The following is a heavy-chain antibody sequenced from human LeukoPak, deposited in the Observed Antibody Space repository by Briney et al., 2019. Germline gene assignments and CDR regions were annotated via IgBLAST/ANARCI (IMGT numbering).Heavy chain of an antibody. J-gene: IGHJ6*03. CDR3: AREGSCSSTSCYYYYYYMDV. CDR1: GYTFTGYY. D-gene: IGHD2-2*01. V-gene: IGHV1-18*04. Sequence: ASVKVSCKASGYTFTGYYMHWVRQAPGQGLEWMGWISAYNGNTNYAQKLQGRVTMTTDTSTSTAYMELRSLRSDDTAVYYCAREGSCSSTSCYYYYYYMDVWGKGTTVTVSS. CDR2: ISAYNGNT.